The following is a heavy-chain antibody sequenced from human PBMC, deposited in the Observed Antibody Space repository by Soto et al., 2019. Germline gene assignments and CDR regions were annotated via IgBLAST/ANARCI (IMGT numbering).Heavy chain of an antibody. CDR1: GFSFSDYF. V-gene: IGHV1-46*01. D-gene: IGHD5-12*01. CDR2: INPSGDSR. J-gene: IGHJ4*02. CDR3: ATDRGGYDYNFDY. Sequence: ASVKVSCKASGFSFSDYFMHWVRQAPGQGLEWMGIINPSGDSRNYAQKFQGRVTMTEDTSTDTAYMELSSLRSGDTAVYYCATDRGGYDYNFDYWGQGTMVTVSS.